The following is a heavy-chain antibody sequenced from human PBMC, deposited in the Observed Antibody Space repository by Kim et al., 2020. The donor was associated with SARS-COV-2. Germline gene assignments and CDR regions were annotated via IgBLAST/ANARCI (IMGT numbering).Heavy chain of an antibody. CDR2: ISYDGSNK. J-gene: IGHJ1*01. CDR3: AKDFAQWKYFQH. D-gene: IGHD6-19*01. CDR1: GFTFSSYG. V-gene: IGHV3-30*18. Sequence: GGSLRLSCAASGFTFSSYGMHWVRQAPGKGLEWVAVISYDGSNKYYADSVKGRFTISRDNSKNTLYLQMNSLRAEDTAVYYCAKDFAQWKYFQHWGQGTLVTVSS.